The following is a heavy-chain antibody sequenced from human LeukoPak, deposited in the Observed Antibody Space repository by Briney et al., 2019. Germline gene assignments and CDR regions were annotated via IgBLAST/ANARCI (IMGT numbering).Heavy chain of an antibody. Sequence: ASVKVSCTASGYTFGNFGISWVRQAPGQGLEWMGWISGNNDNPNYGQKFQGRLTVTTDSSTNTAYMELRNLRSDDTAVYYCARDGTSTDDYWGQGTLVTVSS. CDR2: ISGNNDNP. V-gene: IGHV1-18*01. D-gene: IGHD2-2*01. CDR3: ARDGTSTDDY. CDR1: GYTFGNFG. J-gene: IGHJ4*02.